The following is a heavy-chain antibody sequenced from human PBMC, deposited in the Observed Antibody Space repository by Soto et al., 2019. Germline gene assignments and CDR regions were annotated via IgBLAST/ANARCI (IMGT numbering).Heavy chain of an antibody. V-gene: IGHV4-30-4*08. J-gene: IGHJ4*02. CDR3: XTXXXXSYKPTTFDY. Sequence: QVQLQESGPGLVKPSQTLSLTCTVSGGSIXSXDXXXSWIRQHPGKGLEWIGYIYYSGSTYYNPSLXXXVXXXXXXXXXXXXXXXXXXXXXXXXXYYCXTXXXXSYKPTTFDYWGQGTLVTVSS. CDR1: GGSIXSXDXX. CDR2: IYYSGST. D-gene: IGHD3-10*01.